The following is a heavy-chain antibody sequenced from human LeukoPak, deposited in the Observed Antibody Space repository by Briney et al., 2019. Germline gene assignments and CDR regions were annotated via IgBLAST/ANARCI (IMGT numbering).Heavy chain of an antibody. D-gene: IGHD2-8*01. CDR3: ARSRRDGLDRFDY. CDR2: IIPILGIA. Sequence: SVKVSCKASGGTFSSYAISWVRQAPGQGLEWMGRIIPILGIANYAQKFQGRVTITADKSTSTAYMELSSLRSEDTAVYYCARSRRDGLDRFDYWGQGALVTVSS. V-gene: IGHV1-69*04. CDR1: GGTFSSYA. J-gene: IGHJ4*02.